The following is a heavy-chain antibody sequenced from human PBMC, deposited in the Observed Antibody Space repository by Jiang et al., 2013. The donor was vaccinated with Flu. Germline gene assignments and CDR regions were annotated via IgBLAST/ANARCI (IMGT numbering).Heavy chain of an antibody. CDR3: ARDLEQQLALDY. CDR2: IWYDGSNK. Sequence: VQLVESGGGVVQPGRSLRLSCAASGFTFSSYGMHWVRQAPGKGLEWVAVIWYDGSNKYYADSVKGRFTISRDNSKNTLYLQMNSLRAEDTAVYYCARDLEQQLALDYWGQGTLVTVSS. CDR1: GFTFSSYG. V-gene: IGHV3-33*01. D-gene: IGHD6-13*01. J-gene: IGHJ4*02.